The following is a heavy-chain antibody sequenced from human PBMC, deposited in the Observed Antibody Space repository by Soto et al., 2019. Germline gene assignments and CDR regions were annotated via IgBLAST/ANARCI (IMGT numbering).Heavy chain of an antibody. CDR1: GYTFTGYY. Sequence: QVQLVQSGAEVKKPGASVKVSCKASGYTFTGYYMHWVRQAPGQGLEWMGWINPNSGGTNYAQKFQGRVTMTRDTSISTAYMELSRLRSDDTAVYYCARGFLGAYYYYGMDVWGQGTTVTVSS. J-gene: IGHJ6*02. V-gene: IGHV1-2*02. D-gene: IGHD3-3*01. CDR2: INPNSGGT. CDR3: ARGFLGAYYYYGMDV.